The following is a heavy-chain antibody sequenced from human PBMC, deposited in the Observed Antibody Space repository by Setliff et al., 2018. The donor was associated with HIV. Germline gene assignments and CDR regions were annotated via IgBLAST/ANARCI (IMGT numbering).Heavy chain of an antibody. CDR1: GGSINSYY. Sequence: SETLSLTCSVSGGSINSYYWSWMRQPPGKGLEWVGYIYYSGGTMYNPSLKSRVTISVDTSKNQFSLKLTSGTVADTAVYYCAGYTSGWYAPYWGQGTLVTVSS. J-gene: IGHJ4*02. CDR3: AGYTSGWYAPY. D-gene: IGHD6-19*01. V-gene: IGHV4-59*01. CDR2: IYYSGGT.